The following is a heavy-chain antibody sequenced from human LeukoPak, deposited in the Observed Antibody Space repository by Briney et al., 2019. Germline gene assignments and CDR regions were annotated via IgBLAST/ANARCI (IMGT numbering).Heavy chain of an antibody. D-gene: IGHD2-2*02. J-gene: IGHJ4*02. CDR1: GFTSDDYA. CDR2: ISWNSGSI. CDR3: AKEGCSSTSCYNSNFDY. V-gene: IGHV3-9*02. Sequence: GRSLRLSCAASGFTSDDYAMHWVRQAPGKGLEWVSGISWNSGSIGYADSVKGRFTISRDNAKNSLYLQMNSLRAEDTALYYCAKEGCSSTSCYNSNFDYWGQGTLVTVSS.